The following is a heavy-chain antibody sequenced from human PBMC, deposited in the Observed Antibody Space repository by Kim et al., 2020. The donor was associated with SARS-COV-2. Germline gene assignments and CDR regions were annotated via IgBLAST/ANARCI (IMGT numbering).Heavy chain of an antibody. CDR2: INAGNGNT. D-gene: IGHD3-10*01. J-gene: IGHJ6*02. V-gene: IGHV1-3*01. Sequence: ASVKVSCKASGYTFTSYAMHWVRQAPGQRLEWMGWINAGNGNTKYSQKFQGRVTITRDTSASTAYMELSSLRSEDTAVYYCARGVPSYGSGSYGYYYYGMDVWGQGTTVTVSS. CDR1: GYTFTSYA. CDR3: ARGVPSYGSGSYGYYYYGMDV.